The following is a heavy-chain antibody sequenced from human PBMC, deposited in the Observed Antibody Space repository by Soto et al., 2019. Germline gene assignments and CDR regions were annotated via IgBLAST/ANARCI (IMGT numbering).Heavy chain of an antibody. CDR3: ARVDPPAKS. CDR1: GFAFRNFG. CDR2: ISYDGNIK. Sequence: GGSLRLSCAASGFAFRNFGMQWVRQVPGKGLEWVASISYDGNIKKSADSVKGRFTISRDNSKNSLYLQMNSLRAEDTAVYYCARVDPPAKSWGQGTLVTVSS. V-gene: IGHV3-30*03. J-gene: IGHJ5*02. D-gene: IGHD2-2*01.